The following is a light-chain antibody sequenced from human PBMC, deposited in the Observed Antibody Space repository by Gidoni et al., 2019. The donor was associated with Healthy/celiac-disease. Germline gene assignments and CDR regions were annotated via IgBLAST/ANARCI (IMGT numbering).Light chain of an antibody. V-gene: IGKV1-33*01. CDR1: QDIINY. J-gene: IGKJ4*01. CDR3: QQYDNLPPA. Sequence: DIQMTQYPSSLSASVGDRVTITCQASQDIINYLNWYQQKPGKAPTLLIYDASNLETGVPSRFSASGSGTDFTFTISSLQPEDISTYYFQQYDNLPPAFGGGTKVEIK. CDR2: DAS.